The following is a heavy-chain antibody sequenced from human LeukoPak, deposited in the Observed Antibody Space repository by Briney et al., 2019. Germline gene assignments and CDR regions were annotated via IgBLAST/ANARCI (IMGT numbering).Heavy chain of an antibody. V-gene: IGHV5-51*01. CDR3: ATSSTYNSRWYGWFDP. D-gene: IGHD6-13*01. Sequence: PGGSLRLSCKGSGYSFTSYRIGWVRQMPGKGLEWMGIIHPGDSDARYSPSFQGQVTISADKSISTAYLQWSSLKASDTAMYYCATSSTYNSRWYGWFDPWGQGTLVTVSS. J-gene: IGHJ5*02. CDR2: IHPGDSDA. CDR1: GYSFTSYR.